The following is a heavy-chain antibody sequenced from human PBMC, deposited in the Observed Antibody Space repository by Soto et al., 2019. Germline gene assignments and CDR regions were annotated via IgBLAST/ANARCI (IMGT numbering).Heavy chain of an antibody. J-gene: IGHJ4*02. Sequence: EVQLVESGGGLVQPGGSLRLSCAASGFTFSSYWMHWVRQAPGKGLVWVSRINSDGSGIDYADSVKGRFTISRDNAKNTMYLQLDSVRAEDTAVYYCARTLGANYFGYWGQGTLVTVSS. CDR1: GFTFSSYW. D-gene: IGHD1-26*01. CDR2: INSDGSGI. CDR3: ARTLGANYFGY. V-gene: IGHV3-74*01.